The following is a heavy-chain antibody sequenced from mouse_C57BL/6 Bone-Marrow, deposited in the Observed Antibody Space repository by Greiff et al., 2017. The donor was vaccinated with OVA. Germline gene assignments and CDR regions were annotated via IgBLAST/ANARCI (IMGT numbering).Heavy chain of an antibody. D-gene: IGHD1-1*01. CDR3: ARWNYGSSLYYFDY. CDR1: GYTFTNYW. Sequence: QVQLKESGAELVRPGPSVKMSCKASGYTFTNYWIGWAKQRPGHGLEWIGDIYPGGGYTNYNEKFKGKATLTADKSSSTAYMQFSSLTSEDSAIYYCARWNYGSSLYYFDYWGQGTTLTVSS. CDR2: IYPGGGYT. V-gene: IGHV1-63*01. J-gene: IGHJ2*01.